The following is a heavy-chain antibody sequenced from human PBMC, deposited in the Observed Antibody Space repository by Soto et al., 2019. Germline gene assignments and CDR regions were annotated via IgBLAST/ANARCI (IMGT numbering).Heavy chain of an antibody. J-gene: IGHJ4*02. CDR3: AKHVSPKGYYDSSGYDY. Sequence: GGSLRLSCAASGFTFSSDAMSWVRQAPGKGLEWVSAISGSGGSTYYADSVKGRFTISRDNSKNTLYLQMNSLRAEDTAVYYCAKHVSPKGYYDSSGYDYWGQGTLVTVSS. CDR1: GFTFSSDA. D-gene: IGHD3-22*01. CDR2: ISGSGGST. V-gene: IGHV3-23*01.